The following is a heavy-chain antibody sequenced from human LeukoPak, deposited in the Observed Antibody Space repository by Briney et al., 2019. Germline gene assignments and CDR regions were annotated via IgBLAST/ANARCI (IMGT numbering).Heavy chain of an antibody. V-gene: IGHV1-18*01. Sequence: GASVKVSCKASGYTFTSYGISWVRQAPGQGLEWMGWIGAYNGNTNYAQKLQGRVTMTTDTSTSTAYMELRSLRSDDTAVYYCAGDRTAMPYDAFDIWGQGTMVTVSS. CDR3: AGDRTAMPYDAFDI. CDR1: GYTFTSYG. D-gene: IGHD5-18*01. CDR2: IGAYNGNT. J-gene: IGHJ3*02.